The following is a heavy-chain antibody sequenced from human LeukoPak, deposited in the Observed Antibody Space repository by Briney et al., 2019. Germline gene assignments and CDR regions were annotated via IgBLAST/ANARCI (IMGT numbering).Heavy chain of an antibody. CDR1: GGSISSGGYY. CDR2: IYYSGIT. CDR3: ARDYAFDI. Sequence: SETLSLTCTVSGGSISSGGYYWSWIRQPPGKGLEWIGCIYYSGITNYNPSLKSRVTISIDTSKNQFSLKLSSVTAADTAVYYCARDYAFDIWGQGTMVTVSS. J-gene: IGHJ3*02. V-gene: IGHV4-61*08.